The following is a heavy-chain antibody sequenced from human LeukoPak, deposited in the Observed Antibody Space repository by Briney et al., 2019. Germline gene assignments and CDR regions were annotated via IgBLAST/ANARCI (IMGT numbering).Heavy chain of an antibody. Sequence: SSQTLSLTCAVYGGSFSGYYWSWIRQPPGKGLEWIGEINHSGSTNYNPSLKSRVTLSVDTSKNQFSLKLSSGTAADTAVYYCARVDNGSALFDYWGQGTLVTVSS. V-gene: IGHV4-34*01. CDR2: INHSGST. CDR3: ARVDNGSALFDY. D-gene: IGHD3-10*01. J-gene: IGHJ4*02. CDR1: GGSFSGYY.